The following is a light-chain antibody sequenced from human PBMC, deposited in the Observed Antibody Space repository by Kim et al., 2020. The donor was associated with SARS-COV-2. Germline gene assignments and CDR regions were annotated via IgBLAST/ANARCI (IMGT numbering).Light chain of an antibody. J-gene: IGLJ2*01. Sequence: SSELTQDPAVSVALGQTVRITCQGDSLRSYYATWYQQKPGQAPIVVIYGKNNRPSGIPDRFSGSSSGNTASLTITGTQAGDEADYYCGTWDSSLSVVLFG. V-gene: IGLV3-19*01. CDR3: GTWDSSLSVVL. CDR2: GKN. CDR1: SLRSYY.